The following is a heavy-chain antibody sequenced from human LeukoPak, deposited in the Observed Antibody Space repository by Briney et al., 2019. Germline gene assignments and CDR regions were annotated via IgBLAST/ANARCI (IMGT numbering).Heavy chain of an antibody. Sequence: GGSLRLSCAASGFTFSSYSMNWVRQAPGKGLEWVSGFGHNGGITYSDSVKGRFTISRGNAKNSLYLQMNSLRAEDTAVYYCAKSRGETYAARAFDIGGQGKMVTVSS. D-gene: IGHD3-16*01. CDR3: AKSRGETYAARAFDI. J-gene: IGHJ3*02. CDR1: GFTFSSYS. CDR2: FGHNGGIT. V-gene: IGHV3-21*04.